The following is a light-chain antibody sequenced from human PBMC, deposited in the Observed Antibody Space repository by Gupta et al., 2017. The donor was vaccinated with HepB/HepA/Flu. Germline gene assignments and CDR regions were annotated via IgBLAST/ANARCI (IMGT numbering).Light chain of an antibody. CDR1: QSVSSSY. V-gene: IGKV3-20*01. J-gene: IGKJ2*01. CDR2: GAS. Sequence: ERESTQSPGTLSRSPGEFATLSRSVSQSVSSSYLAWYQQKPGKAPRLLIYGASSRATGIPDRFSGSGCGTDFTLTSSLLEPEDCAVYYLQRDRSSPIFGQGTKLEI. CDR3: QRDRSSPI.